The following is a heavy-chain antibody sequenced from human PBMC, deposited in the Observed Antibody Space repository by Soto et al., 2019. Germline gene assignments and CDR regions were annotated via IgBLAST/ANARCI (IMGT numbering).Heavy chain of an antibody. CDR2: IYWDDDK. D-gene: IGHD1-20*01. J-gene: IGHJ4*02. CDR3: AYRRRISGTRLFDY. Sequence: QITLKESGPPLVKPTQTLTLTCTVSGFSLSTGGVGVGWIRQPPGKALEWLALIYWDDDKRYSPSLKSRLTITKDTSKNQVVLTMTNMDPVDTATYYCAYRRRISGTRLFDYWGQGALVTVSS. V-gene: IGHV2-5*02. CDR1: GFSLSTGGVG.